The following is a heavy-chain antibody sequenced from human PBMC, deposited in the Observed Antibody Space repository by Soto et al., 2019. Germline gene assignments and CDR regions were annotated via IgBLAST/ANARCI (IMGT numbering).Heavy chain of an antibody. CDR3: ARDPGFGFGYSYAFAMDV. J-gene: IGHJ6*02. CDR2: ISGYNGNT. V-gene: IGHV1-18*01. CDR1: GYTFSNYG. Sequence: ASVKVSCKASGYTFSNYGISWVRQGPGQGLEWMGWISGYNGNTHYEEKVQDRIKMTTDTSTSTTYLELRSLRSDDTAVHLCARDPGFGFGYSYAFAMDVWGQGTTVTVSS. D-gene: IGHD5-18*01.